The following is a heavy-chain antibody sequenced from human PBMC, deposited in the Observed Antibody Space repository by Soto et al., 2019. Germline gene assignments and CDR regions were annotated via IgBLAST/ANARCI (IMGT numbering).Heavy chain of an antibody. CDR1: GYTFTSYG. V-gene: IGHV1-69*13. Sequence: GASVKVSCKASGYTFTSYGISWVRQAPGQGLEWMGGISRIIGTADYAQKFQGRVTITADESTSTAYMELSSLRSEDTAVYYCATPPAGYYYYGMDVWGQGTTVTVSS. CDR3: ATPPAGYYYYGMDV. CDR2: ISRIIGTA. J-gene: IGHJ6*02.